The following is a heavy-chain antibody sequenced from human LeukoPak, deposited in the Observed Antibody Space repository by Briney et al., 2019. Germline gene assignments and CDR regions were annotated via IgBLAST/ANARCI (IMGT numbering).Heavy chain of an antibody. J-gene: IGHJ3*02. CDR2: INAGNGNT. Sequence: ASVKVSGKASGYTFTSYAMHWVRQAPGQRLEWMGWINAGNGNTKYSQKFQGRVTITRDTSASTAYMELSSLRSEDTAVYYCASSAWFGEFGGYAFDIWGQGTMVTVSS. D-gene: IGHD3-10*01. CDR3: ASSAWFGEFGGYAFDI. V-gene: IGHV1-3*01. CDR1: GYTFTSYA.